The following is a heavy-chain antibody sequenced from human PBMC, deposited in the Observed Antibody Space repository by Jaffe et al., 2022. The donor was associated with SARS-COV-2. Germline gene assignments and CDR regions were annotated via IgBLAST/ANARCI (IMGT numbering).Heavy chain of an antibody. CDR2: MYYSGST. CDR3: ARHVRGGVSGGAYHMDV. CDR1: GDSTSSSSYF. V-gene: IGHV4-39*01. J-gene: IGHJ6*03. D-gene: IGHD3-10*02. Sequence: QLQLQESGPGLVKPSETLSLTCTVSGDSTSSSSYFWGWIRQTPGKGLEWIGSMYYSGSTYYNPFLKSRVTMSVDTSKNQFSLKLSSLTAADTAVYYCARHVRGGVSGGAYHMDVWGKGTTVTVSS.